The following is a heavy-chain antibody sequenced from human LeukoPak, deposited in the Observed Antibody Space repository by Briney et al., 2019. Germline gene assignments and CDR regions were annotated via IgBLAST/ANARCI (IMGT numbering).Heavy chain of an antibody. J-gene: IGHJ4*02. V-gene: IGHV3-64D*06. CDR1: GFTFSNYA. D-gene: IGHD6-19*01. CDR2: ISSNGGST. CDR3: VKDLLPGYSSVWSMNY. Sequence: GGSLRLSCSASGFTFSNYAMHWVRQAPGKGLEYVSPISSNGGSTYYADSVKGRFTISRDNSKNTLYLQMSSLRAEDTAVYYCVKDLLPGYSSVWSMNYWGQGTLVTVSS.